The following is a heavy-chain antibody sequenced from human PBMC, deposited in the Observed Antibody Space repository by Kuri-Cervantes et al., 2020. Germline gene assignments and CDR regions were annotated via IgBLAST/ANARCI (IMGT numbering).Heavy chain of an antibody. Sequence: GGSLKISCAASGFTVSSKYMSWVRQAPGKGLEWVSVIYSGGSTYYSGSVKGRFTITRENAKSSMYLQMNSLRAGDTAVYYCAALGSYLYWGQGTLVTVSS. D-gene: IGHD3-10*01. J-gene: IGHJ4*02. CDR3: AALGSYLY. CDR2: IYSGGST. V-gene: IGHV3-53*01. CDR1: GFTVSSKY.